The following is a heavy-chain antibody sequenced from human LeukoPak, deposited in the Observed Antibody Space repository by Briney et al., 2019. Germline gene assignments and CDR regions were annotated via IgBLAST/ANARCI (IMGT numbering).Heavy chain of an antibody. V-gene: IGHV3-30*03. D-gene: IGHD5-18*01. CDR1: GFTFSSYG. Sequence: PGGSLRLSCAASGFTFSSYGMHWVRQAPSKGLEWVAVISYDGSNKYYADSVKGRFTISRDNSKNTLYLQMNSLRAEDTAVYYCGSYSYGSFDYWGQGTLVTVSS. CDR2: ISYDGSNK. CDR3: GSYSYGSFDY. J-gene: IGHJ4*02.